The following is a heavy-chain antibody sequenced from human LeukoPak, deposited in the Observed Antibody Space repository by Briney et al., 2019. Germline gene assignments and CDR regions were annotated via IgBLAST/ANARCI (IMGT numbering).Heavy chain of an antibody. V-gene: IGHV3-21*01. CDR1: GFTFSSVW. CDR3: ASSPPEGYYYMDV. Sequence: GSLRLSCAASGFTFSSVWMTWVRQPPGKGLEWVSSISSSSSYIYYADSVKGRFTISRDNAKNSLYLQMNSLRAEDTAVYYCASSPPEGYYYMDVWGKGTTVTVSS. CDR2: ISSSSSYI. J-gene: IGHJ6*03.